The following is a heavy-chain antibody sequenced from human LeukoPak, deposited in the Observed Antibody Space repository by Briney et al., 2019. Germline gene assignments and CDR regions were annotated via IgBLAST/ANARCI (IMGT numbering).Heavy chain of an antibody. D-gene: IGHD1-26*01. CDR3: ARLVRGSYYYYYYYMDV. CDR2: INHSGST. V-gene: IGHV4-34*01. CDR1: GGSFSGYY. Sequence: PSETLSLTCAVYGGSFSGYYWSWIRQPPGKGLEWIGEINHSGSTNYNPSLKSRVTISVDTSKNQFSLKLSSVTAADTAVYYCARLVRGSYYYYYYYMDVWGKGTTVTISS. J-gene: IGHJ6*03.